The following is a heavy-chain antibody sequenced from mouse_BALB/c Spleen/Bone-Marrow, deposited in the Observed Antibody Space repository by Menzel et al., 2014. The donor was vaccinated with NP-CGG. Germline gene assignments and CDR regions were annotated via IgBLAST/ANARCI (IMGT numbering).Heavy chain of an antibody. CDR2: IRSKSNNYAT. CDR3: VRQFITTANYAMDY. D-gene: IGHD1-2*01. J-gene: IGHJ4*01. CDR1: GFTFNTYA. V-gene: IGHV10-1*02. Sequence: EVKVVESGGGLVQPKGSSKLSCAASGFTFNTYAMNWVRQAPGKGLEWVARIRSKSNNYATYYADSVKDRFTISRDDSQSMLYLQMNNLKTEDTAMYYCVRQFITTANYAMDYWGQGTSVTVSS.